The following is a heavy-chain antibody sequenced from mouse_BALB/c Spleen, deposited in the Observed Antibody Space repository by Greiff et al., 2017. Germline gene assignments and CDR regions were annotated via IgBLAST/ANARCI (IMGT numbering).Heavy chain of an antibody. V-gene: IGHV14-3*02. D-gene: IGHD4-1*02. CDR3: ARSTGTGYAMDY. CDR1: GFNIKDTY. J-gene: IGHJ4*01. Sequence: EVKLMESGAELVKPGASVKLSCTASGFNIKDTYMHWVKQRPEQGLEWIGRIDPANGNTKYDPKFQGKATITADTSSNTAYLQLSSLTSEDTAVYYCARSTGTGYAMDYWGQGTSVTVSS. CDR2: IDPANGNT.